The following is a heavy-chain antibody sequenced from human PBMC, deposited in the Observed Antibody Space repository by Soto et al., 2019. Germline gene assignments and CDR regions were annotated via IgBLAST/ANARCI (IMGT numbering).Heavy chain of an antibody. J-gene: IGHJ3*02. V-gene: IGHV1-69*13. Sequence: ASVEVSCKASGGTFSSYAISWVRQAPGQGLEWMGGIIPIFGTANYAQKFQGRVTITADESTSTAYMELSSLRSEDTAVYYCASFKSIFGAKRGNAFDIWGQGTMVTVSS. CDR1: GGTFSSYA. CDR2: IIPIFGTA. CDR3: ASFKSIFGAKRGNAFDI. D-gene: IGHD3-3*01.